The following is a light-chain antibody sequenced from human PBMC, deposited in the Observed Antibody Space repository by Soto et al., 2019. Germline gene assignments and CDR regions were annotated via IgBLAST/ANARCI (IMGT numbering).Light chain of an antibody. CDR1: SSDVGGYNF. CDR2: DVT. V-gene: IGLV2-14*01. J-gene: IGLJ1*01. Sequence: QSALTQPASVSGSPGQSITLSCTGTSSDVGGYNFVSWYQQHPGKAPKLMIYDVTNRPSGVSIRFSGSKSGNTASLTISGLQAEDEADYYCSSYTTSSTYVFGTGTKVTVL. CDR3: SSYTTSSTYV.